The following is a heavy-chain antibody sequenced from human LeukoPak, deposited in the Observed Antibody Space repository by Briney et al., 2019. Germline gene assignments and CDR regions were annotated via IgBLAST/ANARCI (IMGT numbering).Heavy chain of an antibody. CDR1: GFTFSSYG. Sequence: PGGSLRLSCAASGFTFSSYGMHWVRQAPGKGLEWVAVISYDGSNKYYADPVKGRFTISRDNSRNTLYLQMNSLRAEDTAVYYCAKDLEAYYYYGMDVWGQGTTVTVSS. V-gene: IGHV3-30*18. J-gene: IGHJ6*02. CDR3: AKDLEAYYYYGMDV. CDR2: ISYDGSNK.